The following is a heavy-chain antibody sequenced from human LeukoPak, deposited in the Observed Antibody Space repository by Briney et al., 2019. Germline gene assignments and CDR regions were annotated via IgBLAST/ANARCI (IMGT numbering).Heavy chain of an antibody. D-gene: IGHD6-19*01. J-gene: IGHJ4*02. CDR2: INHSGST. CDR1: GGSFSGYY. CDR3: ARGPKPYSSGWYGAFDY. Sequence: SETLSLTCAVYGGSFSGYYWSWIRQPPGKGLEWIGEINHSGSTNYNPSLKSRVTISVDTSKNQFSLKLSSVPAADTAVYYCARGPKPYSSGWYGAFDYWGQGTLVTVSS. V-gene: IGHV4-34*01.